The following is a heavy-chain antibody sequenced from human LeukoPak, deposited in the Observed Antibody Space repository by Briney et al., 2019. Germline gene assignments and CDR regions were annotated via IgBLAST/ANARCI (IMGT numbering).Heavy chain of an antibody. CDR2: IRSKANSYAT. J-gene: IGHJ4*02. V-gene: IGHV3-73*01. Sequence: GGSLRLSCAASGFTFSGSAMHWVRQASGKGLEWVGRIRSKANSYATAYAASVKGRFTISRDDSKNTAYLQMNSLKTEDTAVYYCTRLAEYCSGGSCYLVDYWGQGTLVTVSS. D-gene: IGHD2-15*01. CDR3: TRLAEYCSGGSCYLVDY. CDR1: GFTFSGSA.